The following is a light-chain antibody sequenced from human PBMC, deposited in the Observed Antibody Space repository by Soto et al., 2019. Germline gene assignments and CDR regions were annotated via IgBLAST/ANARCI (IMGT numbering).Light chain of an antibody. Sequence: LLTQSPATLSLSPGERATLSCRASQSVSSNLAWYQQKPGQDPRLLIYDASNRATGIPARFSGSGSGTYFTLTISSLEPEDFAVYYWQRGDTFGQGTRLEIK. CDR3: QRGDT. CDR2: DAS. CDR1: QSVSSN. V-gene: IGKV3-11*01. J-gene: IGKJ5*01.